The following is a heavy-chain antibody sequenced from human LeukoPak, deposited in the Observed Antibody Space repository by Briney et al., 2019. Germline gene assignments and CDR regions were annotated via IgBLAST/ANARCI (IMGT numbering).Heavy chain of an antibody. D-gene: IGHD3-3*01. CDR2: IIPIFGTA. Sequence: SVKVSCKASGGTFSSYAISWVRQAPGQGLEWMGGIIPIFGTANYAQKFQGRVTITADESTSTAYMELSSLRSEDTAVYYRARNFGVVIGAWFDPWGQGTLVTVSS. CDR1: GGTFSSYA. J-gene: IGHJ5*02. CDR3: ARNFGVVIGAWFDP. V-gene: IGHV1-69*01.